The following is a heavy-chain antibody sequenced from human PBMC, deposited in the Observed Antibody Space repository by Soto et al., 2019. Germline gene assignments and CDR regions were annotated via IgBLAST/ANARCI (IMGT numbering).Heavy chain of an antibody. CDR1: GFTFSSYS. J-gene: IGHJ4*02. V-gene: IGHV3-48*02. CDR2: ISSSSSTI. D-gene: IGHD3-22*01. CDR3: ARAQFSYYYDSSGPVYYFDY. Sequence: GGSLRLSCAASGFTFSSYSMNWVRQAPGKGLEWVSYISSSSSTIYYADSVKGRFTISRDNAKNSLYLQMNSLRDEDTAVYYCARAQFSYYYDSSGPVYYFDYWGQGTLVTVSS.